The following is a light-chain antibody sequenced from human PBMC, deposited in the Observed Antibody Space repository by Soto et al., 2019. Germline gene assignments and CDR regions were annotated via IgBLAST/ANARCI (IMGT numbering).Light chain of an antibody. V-gene: IGKV1-39*01. CDR3: QQSYSAPYN. J-gene: IGKJ2*01. CDR1: QSIGRY. Sequence: DIHMTQSPSSLSASVGDGVTITCRASQSIGRYLNWYQQRPGRTPSLLIYGASILQSGVPSRFSGSGSGTDFTLTFTSLQPEDFGTYYCQQSYSAPYNFGQGTKLNIK. CDR2: GAS.